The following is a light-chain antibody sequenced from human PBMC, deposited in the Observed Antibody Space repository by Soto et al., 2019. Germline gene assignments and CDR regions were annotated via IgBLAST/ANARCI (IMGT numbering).Light chain of an antibody. CDR2: KAS. J-gene: IGKJ2*01. Sequence: DIQMTQSPSTLSASVGDRVTITCRASQSISTWLAWYQQKPGKAPKLLIYKASSLESGVPSRFSGSGSGTEFTRTISSLQPDDFATYYCQQYNRYLYTFGQGTKLEIK. CDR3: QQYNRYLYT. CDR1: QSISTW. V-gene: IGKV1-5*03.